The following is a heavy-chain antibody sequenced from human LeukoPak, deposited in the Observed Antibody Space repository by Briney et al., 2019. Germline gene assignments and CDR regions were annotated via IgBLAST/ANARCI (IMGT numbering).Heavy chain of an antibody. Sequence: PGRSLRLSCAASGFTFDDYAMHWVRQAPGKGLEWVSGISWNGGSIGYADSVKGRFTISRDNAKNTLYLQMNSLRAEDTAVYYCARGGLYCSSTSCYPSQVDPWGQGTLVTVSS. CDR2: ISWNGGSI. CDR1: GFTFDDYA. J-gene: IGHJ5*02. V-gene: IGHV3-9*01. CDR3: ARGGLYCSSTSCYPSQVDP. D-gene: IGHD2-2*01.